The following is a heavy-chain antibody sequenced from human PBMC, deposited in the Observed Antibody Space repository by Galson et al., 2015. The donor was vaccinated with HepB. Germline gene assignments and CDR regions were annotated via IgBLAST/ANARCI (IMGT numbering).Heavy chain of an antibody. J-gene: IGHJ6*02. Sequence: SVKVSCKASGYTFTSYYMHWVRQAPGQGLEWMGIINPSGGSTSYAQKFQGRVTMTRDTSTSTVYMELSSLRSEDTAVYYCARVSDPDYYYYYGMDVWGQGTTVTVSS. V-gene: IGHV1-46*01. CDR3: ARVSDPDYYYYYGMDV. D-gene: IGHD2-21*01. CDR2: INPSGGST. CDR1: GYTFTSYY.